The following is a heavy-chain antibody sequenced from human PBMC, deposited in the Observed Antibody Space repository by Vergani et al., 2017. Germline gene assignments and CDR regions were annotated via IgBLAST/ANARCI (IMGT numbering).Heavy chain of an antibody. J-gene: IGHJ6*02. CDR1: GGSFSGYY. D-gene: IGHD3-9*01. CDR3: ARGGPYYDILTHLTYYYYYGMDV. CDR2: INHSGST. V-gene: IGHV4-34*01. Sequence: QVQLQESGPGLVKPSETLSLTCAVYGGSFSGYYWSWIRQPPGKGLEWIGEINHSGSTNYNPSLKSRVTISVDTSKNQFSLKLSSVTAADTAVYYCARGGPYYDILTHLTYYYYYGMDVWGQGTTVTVSS.